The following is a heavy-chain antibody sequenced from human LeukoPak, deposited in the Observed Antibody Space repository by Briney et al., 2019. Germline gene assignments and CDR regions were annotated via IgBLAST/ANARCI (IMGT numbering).Heavy chain of an antibody. J-gene: IGHJ4*02. CDR3: AKVGRLTDFDY. D-gene: IGHD7-27*01. CDR1: GFTFSSYA. Sequence: GRSLRLSCAASGFTFSSYAMHWVRQAPGKGLEWVAVISYDGSNKYYADSVKGRFTISRDISKNTLYLQMNSLRAEDTAVYYCAKVGRLTDFDYWGQGTLVTVSS. CDR2: ISYDGSNK. V-gene: IGHV3-30*04.